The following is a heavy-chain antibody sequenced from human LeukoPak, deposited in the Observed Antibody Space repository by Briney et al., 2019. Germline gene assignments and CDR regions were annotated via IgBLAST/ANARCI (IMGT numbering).Heavy chain of an antibody. D-gene: IGHD3-22*01. CDR1: GFTFSSYA. V-gene: IGHV3-30-3*01. CDR3: ARVPSGDSSGYHPQYFDY. CDR2: ISYDGSNK. J-gene: IGHJ4*02. Sequence: PGGSLRLSCAASGFTFSSYAMHWVRQAPGKGLEWVAVISYDGSNKYYADSVKGRFTISRDNSKNTLYLQMNSLRAEDTAVYYCARVPSGDSSGYHPQYFDYWGQGTLVTVSS.